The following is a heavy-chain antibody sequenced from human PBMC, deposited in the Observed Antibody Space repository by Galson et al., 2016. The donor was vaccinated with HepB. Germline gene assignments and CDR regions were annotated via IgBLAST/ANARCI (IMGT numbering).Heavy chain of an antibody. Sequence: PALVKPTQTLTLTCTFSGFSVSTSGMCVSWIRHPPGKALEWLALSDWDDDKYYSPSLKTSLIIFKETSKNQVVLTMTNVDPVDTATYNCARTPADTGMCGFFDYCGQGILVTVSS. J-gene: IGHJ4*02. D-gene: IGHD5-18*01. CDR1: GFSVSTSGMC. CDR3: ARTPADTGMCGFFDY. CDR2: SDWDDDK. V-gene: IGHV2-70*01.